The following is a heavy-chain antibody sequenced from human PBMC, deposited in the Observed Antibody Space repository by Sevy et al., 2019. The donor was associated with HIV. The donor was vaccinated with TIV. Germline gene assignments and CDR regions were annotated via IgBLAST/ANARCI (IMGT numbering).Heavy chain of an antibody. D-gene: IGHD2-21*01. J-gene: IGHJ4*02. V-gene: IGHV4-39*01. CDR3: ARHGGIVARAFDF. CDR2: IYYSGST. CDR1: GVSISSSSYD. Sequence: SQTLSLTCSVSGVSISSSSYDWGWIRQPPGKGLEWIGSIYYSGSTYYNPSLMSRVTVSVDTSKNQFSLNLRSVTAADTAVYYCARHGGIVARAFDFWGRGTLVTVSS.